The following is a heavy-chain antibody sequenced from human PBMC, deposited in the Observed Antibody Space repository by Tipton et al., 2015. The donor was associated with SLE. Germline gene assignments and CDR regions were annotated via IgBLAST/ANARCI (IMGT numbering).Heavy chain of an antibody. J-gene: IGHJ2*01. CDR3: ARESLGFPRHFDP. D-gene: IGHD6-19*01. Sequence: QVQLVQSGAEVKKPGASVKVSCRTSGYKFVTYDINWVRQATGHGLEWMGWMDPISGKTAYAQKFQGRVTMTRNTSISTAYMELTNLRSEDTAVYYCARESLGFPRHFDPWGRGTLVTVSS. CDR1: GYKFVTYD. CDR2: MDPISGKT. V-gene: IGHV1-8*01.